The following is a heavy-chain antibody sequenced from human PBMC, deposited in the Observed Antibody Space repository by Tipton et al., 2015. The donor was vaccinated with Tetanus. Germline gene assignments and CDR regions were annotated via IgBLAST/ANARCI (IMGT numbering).Heavy chain of an antibody. CDR2: IYESGDT. CDR1: GGSIRGGTFY. D-gene: IGHD3-3*01. V-gene: IGHV4-39*01. J-gene: IGHJ4*02. CDR3: ARHQSGHFPPFDC. Sequence: TLSLTCTVSGGSIRGGTFYWGWIRQPPGKGLEWIGSIYESGDTYYIPSLKSRVTISVDTSKNQFSLNLNSMAAAVTRVYYCARHQSGHFPPFDCWGQGNLVTVSS.